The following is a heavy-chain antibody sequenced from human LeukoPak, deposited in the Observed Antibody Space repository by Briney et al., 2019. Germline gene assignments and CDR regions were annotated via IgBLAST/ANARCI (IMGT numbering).Heavy chain of an antibody. CDR1: GFTFSSYW. J-gene: IGHJ6*03. CDR3: AKESGPYDYVWGSYRLTYYYYYYMDV. D-gene: IGHD3-16*02. CDR2: IWYDGSNK. V-gene: IGHV3-33*06. Sequence: GGSLRLSCAASGFTFSSYWMHWVRQAPGKGLEWVAVIWYDGSNKYYADSVKGRFTISRDNSKNTLYLQMNSLRAEDTAVYYCAKESGPYDYVWGSYRLTYYYYYYMDVWGKGTTVTVSS.